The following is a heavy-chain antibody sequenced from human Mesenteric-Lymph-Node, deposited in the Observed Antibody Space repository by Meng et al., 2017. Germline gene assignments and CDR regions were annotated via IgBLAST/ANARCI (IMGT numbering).Heavy chain of an antibody. Sequence: GESLKISCLGSGYRFTNYWIGWVRQMSGKGLEWMGIIYPGYYDTRYRPSFQGQVTSSADRSFTTAYLQWNSLKASDTAIYYCARAPSGVSNPYHFDSWGQGTQVTVSS. CDR3: ARAPSGVSNPYHFDS. CDR2: IYPGYYDT. J-gene: IGHJ4*02. D-gene: IGHD1-14*01. V-gene: IGHV5-51*01. CDR1: GYRFTNYW.